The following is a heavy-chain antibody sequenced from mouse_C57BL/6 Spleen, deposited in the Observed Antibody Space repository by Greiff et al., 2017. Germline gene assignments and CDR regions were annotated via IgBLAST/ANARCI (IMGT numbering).Heavy chain of an antibody. D-gene: IGHD1-1*01. J-gene: IGHJ2*01. CDR3: ARSTVGGDY. CDR1: GYAFSSSW. Sequence: LVESGPELVKPGASVKISCKASGYAFSSSWMNWVKQRPGKGLEWIGRIYPGDGDTNYNGKFKGKATLTADKSSSTAYMQLSSLTSEDSAVYFCARSTVGGDYWGQGTTLTVSS. V-gene: IGHV1-82*01. CDR2: IYPGDGDT.